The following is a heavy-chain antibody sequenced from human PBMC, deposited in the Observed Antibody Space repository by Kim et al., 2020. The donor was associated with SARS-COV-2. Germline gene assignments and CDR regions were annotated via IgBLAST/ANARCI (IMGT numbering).Heavy chain of an antibody. CDR1: EFTFSNYD. J-gene: IGHJ4*02. D-gene: IGHD1-26*01. V-gene: IGHV3-33*06. Sequence: GGSLRLSCATSEFTFSNYDMHWVRQAPGKGLEWVAVIWSDGNNKYYADSVKGRFTISRDNSKNTLYLQMISLRAEDTAVYYCAKDRWSLSVHMSYYFDYWGQGTLVTVSS. CDR2: IWSDGNNK. CDR3: AKDRWSLSVHMSYYFDY.